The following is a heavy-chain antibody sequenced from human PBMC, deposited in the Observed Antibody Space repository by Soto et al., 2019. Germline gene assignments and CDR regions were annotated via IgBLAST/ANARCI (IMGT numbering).Heavy chain of an antibody. CDR3: ARVGSSGWSPDY. CDR2: IFYSGTT. Sequence: SETLRLTCSVSGGSISGHYWPWIRQSPGKGLEWIGYIFYSGTTNYNPSLKSRVTISVDTSKNQFSLKMSSVTAADTAVYYCARVGSSGWSPDYWGRGTLVTVS. V-gene: IGHV4-59*11. CDR1: GGSISGHY. D-gene: IGHD6-19*01. J-gene: IGHJ4*02.